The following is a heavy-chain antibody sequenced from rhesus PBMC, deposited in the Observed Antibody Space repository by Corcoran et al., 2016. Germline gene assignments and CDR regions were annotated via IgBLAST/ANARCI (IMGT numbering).Heavy chain of an antibody. V-gene: IGHV3-178*01. CDR3: AREGGTATVPDY. CDR1: GFSSSYYY. J-gene: IGHJ4*01. D-gene: IGHD5-12*01. CDR2: LSNGGGRT. Sequence: EGQVVESGGGLEKPGGSLRLSCAASGFSSSYYYMTWVRQAPGKGLERVARLSNGGGRTWYADSVKGRFTISRENAKYTLYFQRNSLRAEDTAVYYCAREGGTATVPDYWGQGVLVTVSS.